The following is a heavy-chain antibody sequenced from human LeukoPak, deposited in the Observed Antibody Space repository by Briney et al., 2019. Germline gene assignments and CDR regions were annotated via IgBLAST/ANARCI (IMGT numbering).Heavy chain of an antibody. CDR1: GFTFSSYA. Sequence: PGGSLRLSCAASGFTFSSYAMHWVRQAPGKGLEWVAVISYDGSNKYYADSVKGRFTISRDNSKNTLYLQVNSLRGEDTAVYYCARGTTVTWKPCDYWGQRTLVTVSS. CDR3: ARGTTVTWKPCDY. CDR2: ISYDGSNK. D-gene: IGHD4-11*01. V-gene: IGHV3-30*04. J-gene: IGHJ4*02.